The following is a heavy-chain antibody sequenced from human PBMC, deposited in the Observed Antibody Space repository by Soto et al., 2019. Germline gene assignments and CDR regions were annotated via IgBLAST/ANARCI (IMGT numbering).Heavy chain of an antibody. J-gene: IGHJ4*02. Sequence: EVQLVESGGGLVQPGGSLRLSCAASGFTFSSYWMSWVRQAPGKGLEWVANIKQDGSEKYYVDSVKGRFTISRDNAKNSRYLQMNSLRAEDTAVYYCATGCMSITIFGVVNRGSAGGTDWGQGTLVTVSS. D-gene: IGHD3-3*01. CDR1: GFTFSSYW. V-gene: IGHV3-7*01. CDR2: IKQDGSEK. CDR3: ATGCMSITIFGVVNRGSAGGTD.